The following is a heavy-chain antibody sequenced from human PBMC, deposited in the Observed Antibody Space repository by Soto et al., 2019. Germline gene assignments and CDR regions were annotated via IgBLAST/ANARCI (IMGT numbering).Heavy chain of an antibody. J-gene: IGHJ5*02. CDR2: IYYSGST. Sequence: SETLSLTCTVSGGSISSGDYYWSWIRQPPGKGLEWIGYIYYSGSTYYNPSLKSRVTISVDTSKNQFSLKLSSVTAADTAVYYCARYYYDSSGYYSGPSPWGQGTLVTVSS. CDR3: ARYYYDSSGYYSGPSP. CDR1: GGSISSGDYY. D-gene: IGHD3-22*01. V-gene: IGHV4-30-4*01.